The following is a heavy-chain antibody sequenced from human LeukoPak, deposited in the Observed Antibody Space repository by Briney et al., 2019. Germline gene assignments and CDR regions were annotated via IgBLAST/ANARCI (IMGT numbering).Heavy chain of an antibody. CDR1: GGSFSGYY. CDR2: INHSGST. Sequence: SETLSLTCAVYGGSFSGYYWSWIRQPPGKGLEWIGEINHSGSTNYNPSLKSRATISVDTSKNQFSLKLSSVTAADTAVYYCARAYYDFWSGYYTPSNFDYWGQGTLVTVSS. CDR3: ARAYYDFWSGYYTPSNFDY. D-gene: IGHD3-3*01. V-gene: IGHV4-34*01. J-gene: IGHJ4*02.